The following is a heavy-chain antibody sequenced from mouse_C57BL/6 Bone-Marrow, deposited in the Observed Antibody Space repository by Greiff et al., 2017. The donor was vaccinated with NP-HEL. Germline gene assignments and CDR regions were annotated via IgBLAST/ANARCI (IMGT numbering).Heavy chain of an antibody. V-gene: IGHV5-9-1*02. CDR2: ISSGGDYI. CDR1: GFTFSSYA. D-gene: IGHD1-1*01. CDR3: TRLLLGYYFDY. Sequence: EVQRVESGEGLVKPGGSLKLSCAASGFTFSSYAMSWVRQTPEKRLEWVAYISSGGDYIYYAETVKGRFTISRDNARNTLYLQMSSLKSEDTAMYYCTRLLLGYYFDYWGQGTTLTVSS. J-gene: IGHJ2*01.